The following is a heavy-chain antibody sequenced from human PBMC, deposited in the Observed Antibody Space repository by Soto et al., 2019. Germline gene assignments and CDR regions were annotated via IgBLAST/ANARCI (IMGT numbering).Heavy chain of an antibody. CDR2: IIPIFGTA. D-gene: IGHD3-3*01. J-gene: IGHJ6*02. CDR1: GGTFSSYA. V-gene: IGHV1-69*13. CDR3: ARDPPYYDFWSGYYPDYYYYGMDF. Sequence: SVKVSCKASGGTFSSYAISWVRQAPGQGLEWMGGIIPIFGTANYAQKFQGRVTITADESTSTAYMELSSLRSEDTAVYYCARDPPYYDFWSGYYPDYYYYGMDFWGQGTTVIVSS.